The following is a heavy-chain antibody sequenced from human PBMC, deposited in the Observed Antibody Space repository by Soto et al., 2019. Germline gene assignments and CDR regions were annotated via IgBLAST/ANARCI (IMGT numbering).Heavy chain of an antibody. CDR1: GFTFSSYG. V-gene: IGHV3-30*18. D-gene: IGHD1-7*01. CDR3: AKDSFNWNYASQINPLDY. CDR2: ISYDGSNK. J-gene: IGHJ4*02. Sequence: GGSLRLSCAASGFTFSSYGMHWVRQAPGKGLEWVAVISYDGSNKYYADSVKGRFTISRDNSKNTLYLQMNSLRAEDTAVYYCAKDSFNWNYASQINPLDYWGQGTLVTVSS.